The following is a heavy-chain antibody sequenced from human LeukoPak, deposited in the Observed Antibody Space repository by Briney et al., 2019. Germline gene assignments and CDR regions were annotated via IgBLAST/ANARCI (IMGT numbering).Heavy chain of an antibody. Sequence: PSETLPLTCTVSGGSISSYYWSWIRQPPGKGLEWIGYIYYSGSTNYNPSLKSRVTISVDTSKNQFSLKLSSVTAADTAVYYCARRDAWGSYAFDIWGQGTMVTVSS. D-gene: IGHD3-16*01. V-gene: IGHV4-59*08. CDR3: ARRDAWGSYAFDI. J-gene: IGHJ3*02. CDR1: GGSISSYY. CDR2: IYYSGST.